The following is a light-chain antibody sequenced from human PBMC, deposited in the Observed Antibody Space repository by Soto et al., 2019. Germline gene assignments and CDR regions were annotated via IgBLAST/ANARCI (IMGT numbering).Light chain of an antibody. CDR2: GAS. CDR1: QSISSSY. CDR3: QQYGSSSWT. V-gene: IGKV3-20*01. Sequence: IVLTQYPGSLSLSPGKRATLSCRASQSISSSYLAWYQQRPGQAPRLLIYGASSRATGIPDRFSGSGSGTEGTITISRLETEDGAVYYCQQYGSSSWTFGQGTKVDIK. J-gene: IGKJ1*01.